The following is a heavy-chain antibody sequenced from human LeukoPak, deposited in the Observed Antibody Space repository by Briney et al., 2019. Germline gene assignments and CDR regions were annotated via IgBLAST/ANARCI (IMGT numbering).Heavy chain of an antibody. Sequence: GGSLRLSCAASGFTFDDYAMHWVRQAPGKGLEWVSGISWNSGSIGYADSVKGRFTISRDNAKNSLYLQMNSLRAEDMALYYCAREWARSGGAFDIWGQGTMVTVSS. CDR2: ISWNSGSI. CDR1: GFTFDDYA. J-gene: IGHJ3*02. V-gene: IGHV3-9*03. D-gene: IGHD3-3*01. CDR3: AREWARSGGAFDI.